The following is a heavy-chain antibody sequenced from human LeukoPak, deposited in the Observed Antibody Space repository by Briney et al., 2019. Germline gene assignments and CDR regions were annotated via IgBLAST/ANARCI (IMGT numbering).Heavy chain of an antibody. CDR1: GGTFSSYA. D-gene: IGHD6-19*01. V-gene: IGHV1-69*13. CDR2: IIPIFGTA. CDR3: AREGKQWLANNWFDP. J-gene: IGHJ5*02. Sequence: SVKVSCKASGGTFSSYAISWVRQAPGQGLEWMGGIIPIFGTANYAQKFQGRVTITADESTSTAYMELSSLRSEDTVVYYCAREGKQWLANNWFDPWGQGTLVTVSS.